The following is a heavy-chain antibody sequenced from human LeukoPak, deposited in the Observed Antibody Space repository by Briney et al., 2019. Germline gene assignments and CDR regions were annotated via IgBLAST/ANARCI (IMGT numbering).Heavy chain of an antibody. CDR2: ISGDNSNT. D-gene: IGHD1-7*01. J-gene: IGHJ6*02. CDR3: ARDELLGYGMDV. V-gene: IGHV1-18*04. Sequence: ASVKVSCKASGYTFTSYYMHWVRQAPGQGLEWMGWISGDNSNTRYAEKIQGRVTMTTDTSTSTAYMELRSLRSDDTAVYYCARDELLGYGMDVWGQGTTVTVSS. CDR1: GYTFTSYY.